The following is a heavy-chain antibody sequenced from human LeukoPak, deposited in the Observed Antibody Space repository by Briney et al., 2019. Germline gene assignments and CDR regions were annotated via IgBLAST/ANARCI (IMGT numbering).Heavy chain of an antibody. J-gene: IGHJ6*03. CDR3: ARDDGRSSGWLMYYYYYMDV. CDR1: GGSISSSSYY. V-gene: IGHV4-39*07. Sequence: SETLSLTCTVPGGSISSSSYYWGWIRQPPGKGLEWIGSIYYSGSTYYNPSLKSRVTISVDTSKNQFSLKLSSLTAADTAIYFCARDDGRSSGWLMYYYYYMDVWGKGTTVTISS. D-gene: IGHD6-19*01. CDR2: IYYSGST.